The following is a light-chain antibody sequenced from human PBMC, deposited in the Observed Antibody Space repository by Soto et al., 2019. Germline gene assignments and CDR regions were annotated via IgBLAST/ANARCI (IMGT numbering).Light chain of an antibody. CDR1: QSVSSPY. Sequence: EIVLTQSPGTLSLSPGERATLSCRASQSVSSPYLAWYHQKPGQAPRLLIYAASSRATGIPDRFSGSGSGTDFTLTISRLEPEDFAVYYCQQCGSSPRTFGQGTKVDIK. CDR2: AAS. V-gene: IGKV3-20*01. J-gene: IGKJ1*01. CDR3: QQCGSSPRT.